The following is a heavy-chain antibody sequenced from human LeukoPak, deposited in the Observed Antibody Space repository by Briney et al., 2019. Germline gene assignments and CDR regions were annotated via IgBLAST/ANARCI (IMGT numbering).Heavy chain of an antibody. V-gene: IGHV3-21*01. CDR1: GFTFSTYT. Sequence: GGSLRLSCAGSGFTFSTYTMSWVRQAPGKGLEWVSSISSSGRKIYYADSVKGRFTISRDNAKNSLYLQMNSLRAKDTAVYYCARGEYYYGSGSYCFFDYWGQGTLVTVSS. CDR2: ISSSGRKI. CDR3: ARGEYYYGSGSYCFFDY. D-gene: IGHD3-10*01. J-gene: IGHJ4*02.